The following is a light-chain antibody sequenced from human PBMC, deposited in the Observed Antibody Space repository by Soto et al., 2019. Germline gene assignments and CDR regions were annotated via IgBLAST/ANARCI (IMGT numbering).Light chain of an antibody. CDR3: QDYGSSPFT. Sequence: EIVLTQSPGTLSLSPGERAILSCRASQTITSNYLAWYQQRPGQAPRPLIYVISSRATGVPDRFSGSGSGTDFTLTIDRLEPEDFAVYYCQDYGSSPFTFGPGTKVDIK. CDR2: VIS. V-gene: IGKV3-20*01. CDR1: QTITSNY. J-gene: IGKJ3*01.